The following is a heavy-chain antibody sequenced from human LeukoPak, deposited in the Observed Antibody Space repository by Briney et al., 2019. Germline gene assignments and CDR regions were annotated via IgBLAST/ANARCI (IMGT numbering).Heavy chain of an antibody. Sequence: GGSLRLSCVASGFTFSRYGMSWVRQAPGKGLEWVSGISGSGGNTYHAGSVKGRFTISRDNSKSTLYLQMNSLRGDDTAVYYCAKPGRGDGDYWYFDLWGRGTLVTVSS. CDR2: ISGSGGNT. V-gene: IGHV3-23*01. J-gene: IGHJ2*01. CDR3: AKPGRGDGDYWYFDL. CDR1: GFTFSRYG. D-gene: IGHD3-10*01.